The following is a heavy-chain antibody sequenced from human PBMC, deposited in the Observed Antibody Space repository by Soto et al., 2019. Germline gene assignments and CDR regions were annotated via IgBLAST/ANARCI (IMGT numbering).Heavy chain of an antibody. CDR3: ANTLWDY. CDR1: GFTFSSYG. CDR2: ISYDGSNK. J-gene: IGHJ4*02. Sequence: QVQLVESGGGVVQPGRSLRLSCAASGFTFSSYGMHWVRQAPGKGLEWVAVISYDGSNKYYADSVKGRFTISRDNSKNTLYLQMNSLRAEDTAVYYCANTLWDYWGQGTLVTVSS. D-gene: IGHD2-15*01. V-gene: IGHV3-30*18.